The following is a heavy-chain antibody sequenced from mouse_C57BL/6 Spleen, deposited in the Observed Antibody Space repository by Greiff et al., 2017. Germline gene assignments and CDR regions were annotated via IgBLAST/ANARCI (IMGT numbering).Heavy chain of an antibody. J-gene: IGHJ4*01. CDR3: ARSVIYYGNRGYAMDY. D-gene: IGHD2-1*01. CDR1: GYTFTSYW. CDR2: IHPNSGST. V-gene: IGHV1-64*01. Sequence: QVHVKQPGAELVKPGASVKLSCKASGYTFTSYWMHWVKQRPGQGLEWIGMIHPNSGSTNYNEKFKSKATLTVDKSSSTAYMQLSSLTSEDSAVYYCARSVIYYGNRGYAMDYWGQGTSVTVSS.